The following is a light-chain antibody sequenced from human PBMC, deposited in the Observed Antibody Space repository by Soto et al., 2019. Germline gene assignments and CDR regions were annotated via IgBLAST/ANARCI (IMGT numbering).Light chain of an antibody. CDR3: QQYSSSPPEFT. CDR1: QSVNSNY. Sequence: EIVLTQSPGTLSVSPGERVTLSCRASQSVNSNYLAWYQQRPGQAPRLLIFGASYRATGISDRFSGSGSGIDFTLTIRRLEPEDFAVYYCQQYSSSPPEFTFGPGTKVDSK. J-gene: IGKJ3*01. CDR2: GAS. V-gene: IGKV3-20*01.